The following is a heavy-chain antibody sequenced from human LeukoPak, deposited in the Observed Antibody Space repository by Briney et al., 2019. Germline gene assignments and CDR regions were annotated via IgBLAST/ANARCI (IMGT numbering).Heavy chain of an antibody. J-gene: IGHJ3*02. D-gene: IGHD6-13*01. CDR3: AKDPLFSSSWYAENDAFDI. CDR1: GFTFSSYS. Sequence: PGGSLRLSCAASGFTFSSYSMNWVRQAPGKGLEWVSAISGSGGSTYYADSVKGRFTISRDNSKNTLYLQMNSLRAEDTAVYYCAKDPLFSSSWYAENDAFDIWGQGTMVTVSS. CDR2: ISGSGGST. V-gene: IGHV3-23*01.